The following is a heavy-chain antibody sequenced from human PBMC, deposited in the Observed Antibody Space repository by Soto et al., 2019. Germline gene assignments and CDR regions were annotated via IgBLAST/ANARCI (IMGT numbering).Heavy chain of an antibody. J-gene: IGHJ4*02. CDR3: VRLDYCNAGGCPPLDC. CDR2: GRNKASSYTS. CDR1: GFTFSDHH. V-gene: IGHV3-72*01. D-gene: IGHD2-15*01. Sequence: EVQLVESGGGLVQSGGSLRLSCAASGFTFSDHHIDWVRQAPGKGLEWIGRGRNKASSYTSEYAASVKGRFTISRDVSKNLMHLQMNSLTTEDTAVYHCVRLDYCNAGGCPPLDCWCQGTLVIVSS.